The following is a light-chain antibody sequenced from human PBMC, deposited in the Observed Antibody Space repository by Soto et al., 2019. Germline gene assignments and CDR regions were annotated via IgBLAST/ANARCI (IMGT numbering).Light chain of an antibody. J-gene: IGKJ1*01. CDR3: QQYNNWPWT. Sequence: EIVMTQSPATLSVSPGERATLSCRASHSVGSDLAWYQVKPGQAPRLLIYGASTRATGIPARFSGSGSGTEFTLTVSSLQSEDFAVYYCQQYNNWPWTFGQGTKVDIK. CDR2: GAS. CDR1: HSVGSD. V-gene: IGKV3-15*01.